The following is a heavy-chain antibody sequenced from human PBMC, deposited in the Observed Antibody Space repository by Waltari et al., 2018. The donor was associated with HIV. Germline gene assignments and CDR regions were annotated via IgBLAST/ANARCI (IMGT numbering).Heavy chain of an antibody. V-gene: IGHV4-59*11. Sequence: QVQLQESGPGLVKPSETLSLTCTVSGGSMTGHYWGWVRQPPGKGLEWIAYFYYGGSSNYSPSLYSRVRLSRDTSKTQFSLELKSVTAADTAVYYCARGDSSGYSFDYWGQGILVTVSS. D-gene: IGHD3-22*01. CDR2: FYYGGSS. CDR3: ARGDSSGYSFDY. J-gene: IGHJ4*02. CDR1: GGSMTGHY.